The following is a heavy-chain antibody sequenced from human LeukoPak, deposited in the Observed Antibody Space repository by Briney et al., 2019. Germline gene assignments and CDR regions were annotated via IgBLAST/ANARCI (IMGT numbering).Heavy chain of an antibody. CDR2: ISWNSGSI. V-gene: IGHV3-9*01. CDR3: AKGVRITMVRGAFDI. D-gene: IGHD3-10*01. CDR1: GFTFDDYA. J-gene: IGHJ3*02. Sequence: PGGSLRLSCAASGFTFDDYAMHWVRQAPGKGLEWVSGISWNSGSIGYADPVKGRFTISRDNAKNSLYLQMNSLRAEDTALYYCAKGVRITMVRGAFDIWGQGTMVTVSS.